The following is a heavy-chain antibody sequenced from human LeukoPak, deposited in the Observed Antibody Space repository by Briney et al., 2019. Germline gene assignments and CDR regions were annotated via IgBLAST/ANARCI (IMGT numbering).Heavy chain of an antibody. Sequence: GGSLRLSCSASGFTFSRYAMHWVRQAPGKGLEYVSGISSNGGSTYYADSVKGRFTISRGNSKNTLYLQMSSLRAEDTAVYYCVKSGSYYNEPYYFDYWGQGTLVTVSS. CDR2: ISSNGGST. CDR1: GFTFSRYA. D-gene: IGHD3-10*01. V-gene: IGHV3-64D*06. CDR3: VKSGSYYNEPYYFDY. J-gene: IGHJ4*02.